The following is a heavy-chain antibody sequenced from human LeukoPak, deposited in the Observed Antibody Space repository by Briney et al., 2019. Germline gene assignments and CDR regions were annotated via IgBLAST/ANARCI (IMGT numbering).Heavy chain of an antibody. J-gene: IGHJ4*02. Sequence: GGSLRLSCAASGFTFSRYWMSWVRQAPGKGLEWVANIKQDGSEKYYVDSVKGRFTISRDNSKNTLYLLMHSLRAEDTAVYYCARLDSSGYRSFDYWGQGTLVTVSS. V-gene: IGHV3-7*03. CDR1: GFTFSRYW. CDR3: ARLDSSGYRSFDY. D-gene: IGHD3-22*01. CDR2: IKQDGSEK.